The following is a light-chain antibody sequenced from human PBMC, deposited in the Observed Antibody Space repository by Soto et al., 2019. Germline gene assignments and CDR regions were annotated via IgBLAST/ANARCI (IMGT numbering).Light chain of an antibody. CDR3: QQANSFPIT. CDR1: QGIRSW. V-gene: IGKV1-12*01. Sequence: DIQMTQSPSSVSASVGDRVTITCRASQGIRSWLAWYQQRPGKAPKLLIYEASSLQYGVPSRFRGSGSGTDFTLTITGLQPEDSATYFCQQANSFPITFGQGTRLEIK. J-gene: IGKJ5*01. CDR2: EAS.